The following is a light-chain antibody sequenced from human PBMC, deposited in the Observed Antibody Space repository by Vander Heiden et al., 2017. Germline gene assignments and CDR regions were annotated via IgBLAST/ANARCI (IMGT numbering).Light chain of an antibody. CDR3: QQYNNWPPYT. V-gene: IGKV3-15*01. CDR2: GAS. J-gene: IGKJ2*01. Sequence: EIMKTECMASLSVSPGEGATLSCRASQSVSSNLAWYHQKPGQAPRLLIYGASTRATGIPSRFSGSGSGTEFTRTIGGLQSEDFAVYYCQQYNNWPPYTFGEGTKLE. CDR1: QSVSSN.